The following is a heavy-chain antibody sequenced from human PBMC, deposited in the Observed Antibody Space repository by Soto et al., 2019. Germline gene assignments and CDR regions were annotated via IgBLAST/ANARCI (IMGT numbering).Heavy chain of an antibody. Sequence: QVQLVESGGGVVQPGRSLRLSCAASGFTFSSYGMHWVRQAPGKGLEWVAVIWYDGSNKYYADSVKGRFTISRDNSKNTLYLQMNSLRAEDTAVNYCARTASAAPYYFDYWGQGTLVTVSS. J-gene: IGHJ4*02. CDR2: IWYDGSNK. D-gene: IGHD2-2*01. CDR3: ARTASAAPYYFDY. V-gene: IGHV3-33*01. CDR1: GFTFSSYG.